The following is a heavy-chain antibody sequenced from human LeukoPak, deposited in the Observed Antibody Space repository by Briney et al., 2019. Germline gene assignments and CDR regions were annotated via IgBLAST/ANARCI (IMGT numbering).Heavy chain of an antibody. CDR1: GYTFTSYY. CDR2: INPSGGST. CDR3: AREYYDFWSGYSINWFDP. V-gene: IGHV1-46*01. J-gene: IGHJ5*02. D-gene: IGHD3-3*01. Sequence: ASVKVSCKASGYTFTSYYMHWVRQAPGQGLEWMGIINPSGGSTSYAQKFQGRVTMTRDMSTSTVYMELSSLRSEDTAVYYCAREYYDFWSGYSINWFDPWGQGTLVTVSS.